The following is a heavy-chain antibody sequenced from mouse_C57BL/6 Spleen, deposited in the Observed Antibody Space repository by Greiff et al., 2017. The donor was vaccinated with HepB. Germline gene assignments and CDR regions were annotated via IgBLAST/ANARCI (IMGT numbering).Heavy chain of an antibody. V-gene: IGHV8-8*01. CDR1: GFSLSTFGMG. J-gene: IGHJ2*01. Sequence: QVTLKESGPGILQPSQTLSLTCSFSGFSLSTFGMGVGWIRQPSGKGLEWLAHIWWDDDKYYNPALKSRLTISKDTSKNQVFLKIANVDTADTATYYCARMMRSIYDGYYFFDYWGQGTTLTVSS. CDR2: IWWDDDK. CDR3: ARMMRSIYDGYYFFDY. D-gene: IGHD2-3*01.